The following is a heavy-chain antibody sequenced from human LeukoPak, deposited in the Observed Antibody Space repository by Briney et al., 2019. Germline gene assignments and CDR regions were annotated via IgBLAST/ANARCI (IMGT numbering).Heavy chain of an antibody. CDR2: INWNGGST. Sequence: GGSLRLSCAASGFTLDDYGMSWVRQAPGQGLEWVSGINWNGGSTGYADSVKGRFTISRDNAKNSLYLQMNSLRVEDTAVYYCAREGSGSYYNWIDPWGQGIVVAVSS. J-gene: IGHJ5*02. D-gene: IGHD3-10*01. CDR1: GFTLDDYG. CDR3: AREGSGSYYNWIDP. V-gene: IGHV3-20*04.